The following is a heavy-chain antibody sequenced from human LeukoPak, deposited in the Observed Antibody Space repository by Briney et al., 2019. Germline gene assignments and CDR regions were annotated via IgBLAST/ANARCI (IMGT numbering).Heavy chain of an antibody. CDR3: AREMYYYDSSGYPVGFDP. CDR1: GYTFTSYA. CDR2: INAGNGNT. D-gene: IGHD3-22*01. V-gene: IGHV1-3*01. Sequence: GASVNVSCKASGYTFTSYAMHWVRQAPGQRLEWMGWINAGNGNTKYSQKFQGRVTMTTDTSTSTAYMELRSLRSDDTAVYYCAREMYYYDSSGYPVGFDPWGQGTLVTVSS. J-gene: IGHJ5*02.